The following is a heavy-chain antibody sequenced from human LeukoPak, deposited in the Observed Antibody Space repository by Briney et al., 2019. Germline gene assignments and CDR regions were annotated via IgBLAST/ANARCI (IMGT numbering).Heavy chain of an antibody. CDR1: GFTFSKSW. CDR3: ARDRSISGVVTIDF. V-gene: IGHV3-7*01. J-gene: IGHJ4*02. Sequence: GSLRLSCAASGFTFSKSWMTWVRQAAGKGLEWVAIIKPDGSETYYVDSVMGRFTISRDNAKNSVYLQMNSLRAEDTAVYYCARDRSISGVVTIDFWGQGTLVTVSS. D-gene: IGHD3-3*01. CDR2: IKPDGSET.